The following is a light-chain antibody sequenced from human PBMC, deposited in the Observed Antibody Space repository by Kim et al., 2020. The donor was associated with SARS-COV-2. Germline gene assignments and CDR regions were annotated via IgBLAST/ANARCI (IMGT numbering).Light chain of an antibody. V-gene: IGLV3-19*01. CDR1: SLRSYY. CDR2: GKN. J-gene: IGLJ2*01. CDR3: SSRDSSGNHL. Sequence: ALGQTVRTTGRGDSLRSYYASWYQQKPGQAPVLVIYGKNNRPSGIPDRFSGSSSGNTASLTITGAQAEDEADYYCSSRDSSGNHLFGGGTQLTVL.